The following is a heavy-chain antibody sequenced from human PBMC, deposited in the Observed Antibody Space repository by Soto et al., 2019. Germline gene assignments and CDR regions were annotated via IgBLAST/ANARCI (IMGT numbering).Heavy chain of an antibody. CDR2: IQYSGNT. J-gene: IGHJ3*01. CDR1: GGSVGSGAYY. D-gene: IGHD3-22*01. Sequence: SETLSLTCIVSGGSVGSGAYYWSWIRQPPGNALEWIGYIQYSGNTNYNSSLKSRVTISVDMSRNRFSLKLTSVTAADTAFYYCARHDYSDRAFDLWGQGTMVTVSS. CDR3: ARHDYSDRAFDL. V-gene: IGHV4-61*08.